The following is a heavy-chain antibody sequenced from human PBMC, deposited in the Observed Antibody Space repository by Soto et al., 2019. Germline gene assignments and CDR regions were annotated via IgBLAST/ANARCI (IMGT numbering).Heavy chain of an antibody. CDR2: IYYSGST. CDR3: ARVTLWFGELLAGLGDGMDV. D-gene: IGHD3-10*01. J-gene: IGHJ6*02. V-gene: IGHV4-30-4*01. CDR1: GGSISSGDYY. Sequence: QVQLQESGPGLVKPSQTLSLTCTVSGGSISSGDYYWSWIRQPPGKGLEWIGYIYYSGSTYYNPSLQSRVTISVDKSKNHWSLKLSTVTAAATAVYYCARVTLWFGELLAGLGDGMDVWGQGTTVTVS.